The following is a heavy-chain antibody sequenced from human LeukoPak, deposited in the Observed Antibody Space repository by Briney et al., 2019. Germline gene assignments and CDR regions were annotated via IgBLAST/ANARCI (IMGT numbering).Heavy chain of an antibody. V-gene: IGHV1-2*06. Sequence: GASVKVSCKASGYTFTGYYMHWVRQAPGQGLEWMGRINPNSGGTNYAQKFQGRVTMTRDTSISTAYMELSRLRSDDTAVYYCARDFFSQLPRLKENWFDPWGQGTLVTVSS. D-gene: IGHD2-2*01. CDR3: ARDFFSQLPRLKENWFDP. CDR2: INPNSGGT. CDR1: GYTFTGYY. J-gene: IGHJ5*02.